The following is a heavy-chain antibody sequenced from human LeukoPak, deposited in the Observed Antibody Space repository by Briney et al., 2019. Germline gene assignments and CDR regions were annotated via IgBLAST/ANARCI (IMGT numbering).Heavy chain of an antibody. J-gene: IGHJ5*02. Sequence: ASVKVSCKASGYTFTSYGISWVRQAPGQGLEWMAWISAYNGNTNYAQKLQGRVTMTTDTSTSTAYMELRSLRSDDTAVYYCARDPRIVGATRNWFDPWGQGTLVTVSS. CDR3: ARDPRIVGATRNWFDP. D-gene: IGHD1-26*01. CDR1: GYTFTSYG. CDR2: ISAYNGNT. V-gene: IGHV1-18*01.